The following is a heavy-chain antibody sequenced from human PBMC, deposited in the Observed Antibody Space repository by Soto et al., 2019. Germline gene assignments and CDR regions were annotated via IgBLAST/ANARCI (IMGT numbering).Heavy chain of an antibody. D-gene: IGHD2-15*01. CDR3: ARSPQRYCSGGSCYSDY. V-gene: IGHV4-30-4*01. CDR1: GGSISSGDYY. Sequence: TLSLTCTVSGGSISSGDYYWSWIRQPPGKGLEWIGYIYYSGSTYYNPSLKSRVTISVDTSKNQFSLKLSSVTAADTAVYYCARSPQRYCSGGSCYSDYWGQGTLVTVPQ. CDR2: IYYSGST. J-gene: IGHJ4*02.